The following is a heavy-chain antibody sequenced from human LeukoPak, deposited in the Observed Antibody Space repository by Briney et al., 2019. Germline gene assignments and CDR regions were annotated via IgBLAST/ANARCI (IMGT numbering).Heavy chain of an antibody. Sequence: GASVKVSCKASGYTFTSYGISWVRQAPGQGLEWMGRISAYNGNTNYAQKLQGRVTMTTDTSTSTAYMELRSLRSDDTAVYYCARGRFLEWLHNWFDPWGQGTLVTVSS. CDR1: GYTFTSYG. CDR3: ARGRFLEWLHNWFDP. V-gene: IGHV1-18*01. J-gene: IGHJ5*02. CDR2: ISAYNGNT. D-gene: IGHD3-3*01.